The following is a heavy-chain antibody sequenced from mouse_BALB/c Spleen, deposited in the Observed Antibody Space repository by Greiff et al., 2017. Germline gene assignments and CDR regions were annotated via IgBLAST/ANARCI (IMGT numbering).Heavy chain of an antibody. Sequence: EVQLQESGPGLVKPSQSLSLTCSVTGYSITSGYYWNWIRQFPGNKLEWMGYISYDGSNNYNPSLKNRISITRDTSKNQFFLKLNSVTTEDTATYYCARDRGDRGVYYGCGYFDVWGAGTTVTVSS. CDR3: ARDRGDRGVYYGCGYFDV. J-gene: IGHJ1*01. D-gene: IGHD1-2*01. V-gene: IGHV3-6*02. CDR1: GYSITSGYY. CDR2: ISYDGSN.